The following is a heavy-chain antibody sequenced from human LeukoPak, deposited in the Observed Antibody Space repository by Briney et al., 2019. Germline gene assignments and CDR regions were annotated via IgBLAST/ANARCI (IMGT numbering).Heavy chain of an antibody. J-gene: IGHJ3*02. CDR1: GFTFSSYA. D-gene: IGHD4-23*01. V-gene: IGHV3-64*01. CDR2: ISSNGGST. Sequence: GGSLRLSCAASGFTFSSYAMHWVRQAPGKGLEYVSAISSNGGSTYYANSVKGRFTISRDNSKNTLYLQMGSLRAEDMAVYYCARDPAPPRRLLLFPVTPGAFDILGQGTMVTVSS. CDR3: ARDPAPPRRLLLFPVTPGAFDI.